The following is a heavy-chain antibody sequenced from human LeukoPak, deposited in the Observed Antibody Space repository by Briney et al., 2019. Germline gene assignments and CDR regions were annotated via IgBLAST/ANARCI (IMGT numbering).Heavy chain of an antibody. CDR3: AKEGSVCSNGVCRYFDY. CDR1: GFTFDDYA. D-gene: IGHD2-8*01. J-gene: IGHJ4*02. V-gene: IGHV3-9*01. Sequence: PGGSLRLSCAASGFTFDDYAMHWVRQAPGKGLEWVSGISWNSGSIGYADSVKGRFTISRDNAKNSLYLQMNSLRAEDTALYYCAKEGSVCSNGVCRYFDYWGQGTLVTVSS. CDR2: ISWNSGSI.